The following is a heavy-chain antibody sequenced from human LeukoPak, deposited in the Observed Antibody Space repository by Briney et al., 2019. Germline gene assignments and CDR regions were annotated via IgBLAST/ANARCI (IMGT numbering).Heavy chain of an antibody. CDR3: ARAKQVAYYCYYMDV. CDR2: IYTSGGT. V-gene: IGHV4-4*07. CDR1: GGSISSYY. D-gene: IGHD6-6*01. Sequence: SETLSLTCTVSGGSISSYYWSWIRQPAGKGLEWIGRIYTSGGTNYNPSLKSRVTMSLDTSKNQFSLKLSSVTAADTAVYYCARAKQVAYYCYYMDVWGKGTTVTVSS. J-gene: IGHJ6*03.